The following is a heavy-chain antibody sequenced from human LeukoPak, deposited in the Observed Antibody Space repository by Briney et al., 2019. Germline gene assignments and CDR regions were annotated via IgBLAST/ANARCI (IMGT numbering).Heavy chain of an antibody. D-gene: IGHD3-9*01. Sequence: GGSLRLSCAASGFTFTNYAMTWVRQAPGKGLEWVSYISSSSSYTNYADSVKGRLTISRDNAKNSLYLQMNSLRAEDTAVYYCARDVYDILTGYSDAFDIWGQGTMVTVSS. CDR1: GFTFTNYA. J-gene: IGHJ3*02. CDR3: ARDVYDILTGYSDAFDI. CDR2: ISSSSSYT. V-gene: IGHV3-11*06.